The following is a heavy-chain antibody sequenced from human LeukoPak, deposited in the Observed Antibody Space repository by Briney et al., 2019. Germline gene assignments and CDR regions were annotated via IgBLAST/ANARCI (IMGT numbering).Heavy chain of an antibody. V-gene: IGHV4-4*07. CDR2: IYTSGST. CDR3: ARGRDSSGYYGFDY. Sequence: SETLSLTCTVSGGSISSYYWSWIRQPAGKGLEWIGRIYTSGSTNYNPSLKSRVTISVDTSKNQFSLKLSSVTAADTAVYYCARGRDSSGYYGFDYWGQGTLVTVSS. D-gene: IGHD3-22*01. CDR1: GGSISSYY. J-gene: IGHJ4*02.